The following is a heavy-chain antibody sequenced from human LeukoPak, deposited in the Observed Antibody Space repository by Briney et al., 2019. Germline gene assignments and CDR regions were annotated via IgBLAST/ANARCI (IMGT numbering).Heavy chain of an antibody. D-gene: IGHD6-19*01. J-gene: IGHJ5*02. Sequence: SETLSLTCAVSNYFISSGHFWSWIRQPPGKGLEWIGTIYHSGSTYYNPSLKSRVTMSVDTPKNEFFLKLDSVTAVDTAVYYCARKSGYSSGWTWFDPWGQGTLVTVSS. CDR1: NYFISSGHF. V-gene: IGHV4-38-2*01. CDR2: IYHSGST. CDR3: ARKSGYSSGWTWFDP.